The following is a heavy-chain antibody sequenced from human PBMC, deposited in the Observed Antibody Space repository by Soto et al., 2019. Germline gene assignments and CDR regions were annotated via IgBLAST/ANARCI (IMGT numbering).Heavy chain of an antibody. CDR3: ARSAAYYDILTGYYSNRWFDP. V-gene: IGHV4-34*01. CDR2: INHSGST. D-gene: IGHD3-9*01. J-gene: IGHJ5*02. Sequence: SETLSLTCAVYGGSFSGYYWSWIRQPPGKGLEWIGEINHSGSTNYNPSLKSRVTISVDTSKNQFSLKLSSVTAADTAVYYCARSAAYYDILTGYYSNRWFDPWGQGTLVTVSS. CDR1: GGSFSGYY.